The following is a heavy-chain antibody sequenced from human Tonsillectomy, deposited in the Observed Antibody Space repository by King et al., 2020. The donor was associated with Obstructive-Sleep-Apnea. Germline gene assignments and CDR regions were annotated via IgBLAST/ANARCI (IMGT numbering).Heavy chain of an antibody. CDR1: GFTFSSYW. CDR3: ARGRRGSNWFDP. CDR2: INSDGSST. V-gene: IGHV3-74*01. Sequence: DVQLVESGGGLVQPGGSLRLSCAASGFTFSSYWMHWVRQAPGKGLVWVSRINSDGSSTSYADSVKGRVTISRDNAKNTLYLQMNSLRAEDTAVYYCARGRRGSNWFDPWGQGTLVTVSS. J-gene: IGHJ5*02.